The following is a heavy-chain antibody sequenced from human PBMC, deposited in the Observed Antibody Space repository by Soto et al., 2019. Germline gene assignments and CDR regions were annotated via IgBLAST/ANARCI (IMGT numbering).Heavy chain of an antibody. Sequence: EVQLLESGGGLVQPGGSLRLSCAASGFTFSSYAMSWVRQAPGKGLEWVSAITGGGGGTYYANSVKGRFTISRDNSKNALYLQLSSLRAEDTAVYYCAKDSNGDYYVICCYCGHRDDYWGQGTLVTVSS. V-gene: IGHV3-23*01. CDR1: GFTFSSYA. D-gene: IGHD3-10*02. CDR3: AKDSNGDYYVICCYCGHRDDY. CDR2: ITGGGGGT. J-gene: IGHJ4*02.